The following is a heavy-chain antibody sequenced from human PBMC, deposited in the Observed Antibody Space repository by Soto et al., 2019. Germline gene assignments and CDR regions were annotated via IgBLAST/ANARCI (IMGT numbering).Heavy chain of an antibody. CDR3: ARVVCSGGSCYGSTYYYYGMDV. J-gene: IGHJ6*02. CDR1: GGTFSSYA. D-gene: IGHD2-15*01. Sequence: SVKVSCKASGGTFSSYAISWLRQAPGQGLEWMGGIIPIFGTANYAQKFQGRVTITADESTSTAYMELSSLRSEDTAVYYCARVVCSGGSCYGSTYYYYGMDVWGQGTTVTVSS. V-gene: IGHV1-69*13. CDR2: IIPIFGTA.